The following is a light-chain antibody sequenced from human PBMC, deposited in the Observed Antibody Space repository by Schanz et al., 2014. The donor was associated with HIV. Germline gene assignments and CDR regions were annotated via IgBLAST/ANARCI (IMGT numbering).Light chain of an antibody. CDR1: QSVDSW. CDR2: RAS. J-gene: IGKJ2*01. Sequence: DIQMTQSPSTLSASVGDRVTITCRASQSVDSWLAWYQQKPGKAPKLLIYRASGLQCGVPSRFSGSGSGTEFTLTISSLQPDDLATYYCQQYTKYSPFTFGQGTKVEI. V-gene: IGKV1-5*03. CDR3: QQYTKYSPFT.